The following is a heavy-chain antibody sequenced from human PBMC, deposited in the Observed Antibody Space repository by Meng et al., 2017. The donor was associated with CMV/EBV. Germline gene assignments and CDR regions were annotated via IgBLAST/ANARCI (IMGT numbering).Heavy chain of an antibody. V-gene: IGHV4-30-4*08. CDR2: IYYSGIT. Sequence: LQQADPGPVKPPPARLLDCTVSGASSSSGDHYWSGIRQPPGKSLKLIGYIYYSGITNYNPSLKSRVTISVDTSKNQFSLKLSSVTAADTAVDYCARAAPDYYDSSGPPDYWGQGTLVTVSS. CDR3: ARAAPDYYDSSGPPDY. J-gene: IGHJ4*02. CDR1: GASSSSGDHY. D-gene: IGHD3-22*01.